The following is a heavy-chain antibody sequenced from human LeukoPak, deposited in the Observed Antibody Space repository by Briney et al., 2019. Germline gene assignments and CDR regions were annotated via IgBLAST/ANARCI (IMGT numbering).Heavy chain of an antibody. CDR2: ISSSGSTI. CDR1: GFTFSSYE. D-gene: IGHD5-18*01. J-gene: IGHJ5*02. CDR3: ARDRGYSYGCDWFDP. V-gene: IGHV3-48*03. Sequence: GGPLRLSCAASGFTFSSYEMNWVRQAPGKGLEWVSYISSSGSTIYYADSVKGRFTISRDNAKNSLYLQMNSLRAEDTAVYYCARDRGYSYGCDWFDPWGQGTLVTVSS.